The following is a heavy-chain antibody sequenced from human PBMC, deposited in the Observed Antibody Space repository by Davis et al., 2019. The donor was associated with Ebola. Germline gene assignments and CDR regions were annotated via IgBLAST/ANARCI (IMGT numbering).Heavy chain of an antibody. D-gene: IGHD3-22*01. Sequence: MPGGSLRLSCTVSGGSISSSSYYWGWIRQPPGKGLEWIGSIYYSGSTYYNPSLKSRVTISVDTSTNQFSLKLSSVTAADTAVYYCARTLLSGWLFMFDAFDIWGQGTMVTVSS. CDR3: ARTLLSGWLFMFDAFDI. J-gene: IGHJ3*02. CDR2: IYYSGST. CDR1: GGSISSSSYY. V-gene: IGHV4-39*01.